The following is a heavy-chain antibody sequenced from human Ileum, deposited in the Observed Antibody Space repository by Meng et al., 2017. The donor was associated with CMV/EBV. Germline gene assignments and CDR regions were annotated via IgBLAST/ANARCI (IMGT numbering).Heavy chain of an antibody. D-gene: IGHD6-13*01. Sequence: QGRLQRPGRGLGWPSGTLSLTCTVTAGSISSGTYYWAWIRQSPGKGLGWIGSIYYSGSTYDNPSLKSRVTMSVDTFKNQFSLKLTSVTAADTAVYYCAGDWGPYSSRGYFDPWGQGTLVTVSS. V-gene: IGHV4-39*07. J-gene: IGHJ5*02. CDR2: IYYSGST. CDR3: AGDWGPYSSRGYFDP. CDR1: AGSISSGTYY.